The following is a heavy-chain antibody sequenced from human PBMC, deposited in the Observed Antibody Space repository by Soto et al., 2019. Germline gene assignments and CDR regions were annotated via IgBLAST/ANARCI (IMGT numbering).Heavy chain of an antibody. Sequence: ASVKVSFKVSGYTLTELSMHWVRQAPGKGLEWMGGFDPEDGETIYAQKFQGRVTMTEDTSTDTAYMELSSLRSEDTAVYYCATGTESVGATPLDYWGQGTLVTVSS. CDR1: GYTLTELS. V-gene: IGHV1-24*01. CDR3: ATGTESVGATPLDY. D-gene: IGHD1-26*01. CDR2: FDPEDGET. J-gene: IGHJ4*02.